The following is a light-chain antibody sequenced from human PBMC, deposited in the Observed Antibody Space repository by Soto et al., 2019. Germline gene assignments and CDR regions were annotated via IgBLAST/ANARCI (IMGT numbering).Light chain of an antibody. Sequence: IVLTQSPGTLSLSPGERATLSCRAIQSVSSSYLAWYQQKPGQAPRLLIYGASSRATGIPDRFSGSGSGTDFTLTISRMEPEDLAAYYCQQYGSSPLTFGGGTKVDIK. V-gene: IGKV3-20*01. CDR3: QQYGSSPLT. CDR1: QSVSSSY. CDR2: GAS. J-gene: IGKJ4*01.